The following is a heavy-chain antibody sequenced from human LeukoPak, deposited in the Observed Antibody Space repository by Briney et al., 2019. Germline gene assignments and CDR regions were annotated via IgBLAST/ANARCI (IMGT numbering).Heavy chain of an antibody. V-gene: IGHV1-69*06. CDR1: VGTFSSYA. CDR3: ARGRGRDTAMVYNWFDP. Sequence: SVKVSCKASVGTFSSYAISWVRQAPGQGLEWMGGIIPIFGTANYAQKFQGRVTITADKSTSTAYMELSSLRSEDTAVYYCARGRGRDTAMVYNWFDPWGQGTLVTVSS. J-gene: IGHJ5*02. D-gene: IGHD5-18*01. CDR2: IIPIFGTA.